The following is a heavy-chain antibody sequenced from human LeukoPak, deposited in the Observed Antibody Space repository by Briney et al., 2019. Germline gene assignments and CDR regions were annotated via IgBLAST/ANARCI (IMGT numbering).Heavy chain of an antibody. CDR2: IYYSGST. V-gene: IGHV4-30-4*08. D-gene: IGHD3-10*01. CDR1: GGSFSGYY. J-gene: IGHJ6*04. Sequence: SETLSLTCAVYGGSFSGYYWSWIRQPPGKGLEWIGYIYYSGSTYYNPSLKSRVTISVDTSKNQFSLKLSSVTAADTAVYYCARDLPPYYGSGSYDYYYYGMDVWGKGTTVTVSS. CDR3: ARDLPPYYGSGSYDYYYYGMDV.